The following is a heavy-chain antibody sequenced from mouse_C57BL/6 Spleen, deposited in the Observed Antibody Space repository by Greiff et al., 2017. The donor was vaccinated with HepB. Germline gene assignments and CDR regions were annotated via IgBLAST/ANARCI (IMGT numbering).Heavy chain of an antibody. CDR1: GFTFSDYG. D-gene: IGHD2-4*01. CDR2: ISSGSSTI. Sequence: VQLKESGGGLVKPGGSLKLSCAASGFTFSDYGMHWVRQAPEKGLEWVAYISSGSSTIYYADTVKGRFTISRDNAKNTLFLQMTSLRSEDTAMYYCARRYYDSFYAMDYWGQGTSVTVSS. CDR3: ARRYYDSFYAMDY. J-gene: IGHJ4*01. V-gene: IGHV5-17*01.